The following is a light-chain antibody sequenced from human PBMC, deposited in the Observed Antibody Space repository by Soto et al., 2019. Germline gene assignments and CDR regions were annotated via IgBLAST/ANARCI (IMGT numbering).Light chain of an antibody. Sequence: QSVLTQPPSVSGAPGQRVTISCTESSSNIGAGYDVHWYQQLPGTAPKLLIYANSNRPSGVPDRFSGSKSGTSASLAITGLQAEAEADYYCQCYDSSLSAWVFGGGTKLTVL. CDR1: SSNIGAGYD. CDR3: QCYDSSLSAWV. J-gene: IGLJ3*02. CDR2: ANS. V-gene: IGLV1-40*01.